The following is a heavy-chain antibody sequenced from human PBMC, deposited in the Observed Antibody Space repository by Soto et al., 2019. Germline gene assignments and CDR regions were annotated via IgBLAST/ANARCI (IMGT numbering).Heavy chain of an antibody. J-gene: IGHJ4*02. Sequence: QVQLVQSGAEVKKPGSSVKVSCKASADTFTGYTVTWVRQAPGQGLEWVGRVIPILGASNLAQKFQGRVTISADKSTDTAYMVLTGLTSEDTAVYYCARNRGSYYSNFDSWGQGTLVTVSS. V-gene: IGHV1-69*08. D-gene: IGHD3-10*01. CDR3: ARNRGSYYSNFDS. CDR2: VIPILGAS. CDR1: ADTFTGYT.